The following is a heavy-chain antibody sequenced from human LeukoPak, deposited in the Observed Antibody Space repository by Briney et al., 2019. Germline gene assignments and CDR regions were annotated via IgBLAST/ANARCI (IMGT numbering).Heavy chain of an antibody. V-gene: IGHV3-48*01. Sequence: GGSLRLSCAASGFSFSSYNMNWVRQAPGKGLEWVSYIGTSNMKHYADSVTGRFNISRDNGKNSVYLEMNRMRSEYAAVYYCAGDGWYTAYDSDGWGERSPVSVSS. CDR3: AGDGWYTAYDSDG. J-gene: IGHJ4*02. D-gene: IGHD6-19*01. CDR2: IGTSNMK. CDR1: GFSFSSYN.